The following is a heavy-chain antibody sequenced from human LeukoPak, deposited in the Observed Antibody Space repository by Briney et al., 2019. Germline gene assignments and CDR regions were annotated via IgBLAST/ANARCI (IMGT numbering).Heavy chain of an antibody. J-gene: IGHJ6*02. CDR1: GYTFTGYY. D-gene: IGHD5-12*01. CDR2: INPNSGGT. V-gene: IGHV1-2*04. Sequence: ASVKVSCKASGYTFTGYYMHWVRQAPGQGLEWMGWINPNSGGTNYAQKFQGWVTMTRDTSISTAYMELSRLRSDDTAVYYCARARGDSRGYSGYGSRYYYYGMDVWGQGTTVTVSS. CDR3: ARARGDSRGYSGYGSRYYYYGMDV.